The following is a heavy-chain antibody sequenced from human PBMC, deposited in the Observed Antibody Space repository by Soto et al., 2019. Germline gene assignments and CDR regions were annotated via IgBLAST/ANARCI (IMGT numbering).Heavy chain of an antibody. V-gene: IGHV4-34*01. CDR2: INHSGST. D-gene: IGHD3-10*01. CDR3: GRGYGRNFVY. J-gene: IGHJ4*02. Sequence: QVQLQQWGAGLLKPSETLSLTCAVYGGSFSGYYWSWIRQPPGKGLEWIGEINHSGSTNYNPSLRSRFTISEDTSKNQFPLKLGFVPAAKTVIYYCGRGYGRNFVYWAQGPLATVSS. CDR1: GGSFSGYY.